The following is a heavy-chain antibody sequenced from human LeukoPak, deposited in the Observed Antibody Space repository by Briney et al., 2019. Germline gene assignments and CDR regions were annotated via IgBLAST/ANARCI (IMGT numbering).Heavy chain of an antibody. CDR2: ISFDGSKD. V-gene: IGHV3-30*19. J-gene: IGHJ4*02. Sequence: RSGGSLRLSCAASGFTFSSYGMHWVRQAPGKGLEWVAVISFDGSKDYFADSVKGRFTISRDNSKNTMYLHMNSLRLEDTAVYYCARDSDTFGALDYWGQGTLVTVSS. CDR3: ARDSDTFGALDY. CDR1: GFTFSSYG. D-gene: IGHD3-10*01.